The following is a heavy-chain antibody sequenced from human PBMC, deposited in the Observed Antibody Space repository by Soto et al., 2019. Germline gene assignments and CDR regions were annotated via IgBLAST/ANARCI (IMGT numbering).Heavy chain of an antibody. CDR2: ISSSSSTI. D-gene: IGHD3-3*01. CDR3: ASYDFWSGYSRYYMDV. Sequence: EVQLVESGGGLVQPGGSLRLSCAASGFTFSSYSMNWVRQAPGKGLEWVSYISSSSSTIYYADSVKGRFTISRDNAKNSLYPQMNSLRAEDTAVYYCASYDFWSGYSRYYMDVWGKGTTVTVSS. V-gene: IGHV3-48*01. CDR1: GFTFSSYS. J-gene: IGHJ6*03.